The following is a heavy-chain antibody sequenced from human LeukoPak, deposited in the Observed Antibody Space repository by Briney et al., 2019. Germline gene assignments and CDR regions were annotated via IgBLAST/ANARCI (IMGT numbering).Heavy chain of an antibody. J-gene: IGHJ6*02. V-gene: IGHV1-8*01. Sequence: ASVKVSCKASGYTFTSYDINWVRQATGQGLEWMGWMNPNSGNTGYAQKFQGRVTMTRNTSISTAYMELSSLRSEDTAVYYCARERYYGSAVGYYYGMDVWGQGTTVTVSS. CDR3: ARERYYGSAVGYYYGMDV. D-gene: IGHD3-10*01. CDR1: GYTFTSYD. CDR2: MNPNSGNT.